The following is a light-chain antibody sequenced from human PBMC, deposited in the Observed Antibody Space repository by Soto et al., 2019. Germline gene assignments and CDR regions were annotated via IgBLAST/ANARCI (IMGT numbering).Light chain of an antibody. CDR3: QQSFNTPRT. CDR2: GAS. CDR1: QSIRTY. J-gene: IGKJ1*01. Sequence: DIQMTQSPSSLSASVGDRVTITCRASQSIRTYVNWYQQKPGKAPNLLIYGASSLQCGVPSRFSGSGSGTDFTLTISSLQPDDFATYYCQQSFNTPRTFGQGTKVEIK. V-gene: IGKV1-39*01.